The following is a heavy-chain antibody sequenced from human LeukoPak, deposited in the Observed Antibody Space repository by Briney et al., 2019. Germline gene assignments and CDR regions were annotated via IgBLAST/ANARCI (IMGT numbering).Heavy chain of an antibody. CDR2: INPNSGGT. V-gene: IGHV1-2*02. J-gene: IGHJ4*02. CDR1: GYTFTGYY. Sequence: GASVKVSCKASGYTFTGYYMHWVRQAPGQGLEWMGWINPNSGGTNYAQKFQGRVTMTRDTSISTAYMELSRLRSDDTAVYYCARGRGTGQQLPFDYWGQGTLVTVSS. CDR3: ARGRGTGQQLPFDY. D-gene: IGHD6-13*01.